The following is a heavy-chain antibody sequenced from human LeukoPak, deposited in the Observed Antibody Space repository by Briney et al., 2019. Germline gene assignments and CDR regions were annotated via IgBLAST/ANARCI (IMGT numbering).Heavy chain of an antibody. V-gene: IGHV3-23*01. CDR3: ARLSPIQLWSYFDY. Sequence: TGGSLRLSCAASGFTFSSYAMSWVRQAPGKGLEWISAISGSGGSKHHADSMKGRFTISRDDSKSTLYLQMNSLRAEDTAVYYCARLSPIQLWSYFDYWGQGTLVTVSS. CDR1: GFTFSSYA. CDR2: ISGSGGSK. D-gene: IGHD5-18*01. J-gene: IGHJ4*02.